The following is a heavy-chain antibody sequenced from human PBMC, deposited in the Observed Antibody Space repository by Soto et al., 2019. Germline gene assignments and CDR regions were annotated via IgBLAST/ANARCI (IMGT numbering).Heavy chain of an antibody. D-gene: IGHD3-3*01. Sequence: SEILSLTCTVSGGSISSYYWSWIRQPPGKGLEWIGYIYYSGSTNYNPSLKSRVTISVDTSKNQFSLKLSSVTAADTAVYYCARAPPTPNYDFWSGYYTGYYYGMDVWGQGTMVTVS. CDR1: GGSISSYY. CDR2: IYYSGST. V-gene: IGHV4-59*01. CDR3: ARAPPTPNYDFWSGYYTGYYYGMDV. J-gene: IGHJ6*02.